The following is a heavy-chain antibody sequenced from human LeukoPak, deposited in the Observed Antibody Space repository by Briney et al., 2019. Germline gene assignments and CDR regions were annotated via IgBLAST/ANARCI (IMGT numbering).Heavy chain of an antibody. CDR2: IYTSGST. CDR1: GGSVRSATYY. J-gene: IGHJ4*02. D-gene: IGHD3-10*01. Sequence: SETLSLTCTVSGGSVRSATYYWSWIRQPAGKGLEWIGRIYTSGSTNYNPSLKSRVTMSVDTSKNQFSLKLSSVTAADTAVYYCARDLITMVQGVQPGGRTWGQGTLVTVSS. V-gene: IGHV4-61*02. CDR3: ARDLITMVQGVQPGGRT.